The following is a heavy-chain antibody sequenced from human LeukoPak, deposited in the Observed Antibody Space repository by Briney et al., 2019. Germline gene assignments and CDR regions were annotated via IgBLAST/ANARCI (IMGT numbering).Heavy chain of an antibody. D-gene: IGHD3-22*01. CDR3: AREGGYYYDSSGPLNY. J-gene: IGHJ4*02. CDR1: GFTFSSHG. CDR2: ISGSGDYT. V-gene: IGHV3-23*01. Sequence: GGSLRLSCAASGFTFSSHGMSWVRQAPGKGLEWVSTISGSGDYTYYADSVKGRFTISRDNAKNSLYLQMNSLRAEDTAVYYCAREGGYYYDSSGPLNYWGQGTLVTVSS.